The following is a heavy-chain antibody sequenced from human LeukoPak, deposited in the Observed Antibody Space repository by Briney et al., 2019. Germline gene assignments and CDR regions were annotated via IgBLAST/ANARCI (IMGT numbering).Heavy chain of an antibody. CDR2: ISYDGSNK. V-gene: IGHV3-30-3*01. CDR3: ARGRSRERAYGMDV. CDR1: GFTFNSYE. J-gene: IGHJ6*02. Sequence: PGRSLRLSCAASGFTFNSYEMHWVRQAPGKGLEWVAVISYDGSNKYYADLVKGRFTFSRDNSKNTVHLQMNSLRAEDTAVYYCARGRSRERAYGMDVWGPGTTVTVSS. D-gene: IGHD6-6*01.